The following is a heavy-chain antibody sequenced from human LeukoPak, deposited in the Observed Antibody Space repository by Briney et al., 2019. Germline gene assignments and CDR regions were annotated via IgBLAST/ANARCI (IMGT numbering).Heavy chain of an antibody. CDR1: GGSFSGYY. CDR3: ARLRRMVVTAILLYYYYYMDV. Sequence: SETLSLTCAVYGGSFSGYYWSWIRQPPGKGLEWIGEINHSGSTNYNPSLKSRVTISVDTSKNQFSLKLSSVTAADTAVYYCARLRRMVVTAILLYYYYYMDVWGKGTTVTVSS. CDR2: INHSGST. D-gene: IGHD2-21*02. J-gene: IGHJ6*03. V-gene: IGHV4-34*01.